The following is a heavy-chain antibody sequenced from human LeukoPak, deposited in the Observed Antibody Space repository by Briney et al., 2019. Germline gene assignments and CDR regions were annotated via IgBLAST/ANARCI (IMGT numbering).Heavy chain of an antibody. D-gene: IGHD3-22*01. V-gene: IGHV3-23*05. CDR1: GFTFSAYA. CDR3: AKRLYDSSGYDY. Sequence: GGSLRLSCEASGFTFSAYAMTWVRQAPGKGLEWVSSIGSDNKPHYSESVKGRFTISRDNSKNTLYLQMNSLRAEDTAVYYCAKRLYDSSGYDYWGQGTLVTVSS. J-gene: IGHJ4*02. CDR2: IGSDNKP.